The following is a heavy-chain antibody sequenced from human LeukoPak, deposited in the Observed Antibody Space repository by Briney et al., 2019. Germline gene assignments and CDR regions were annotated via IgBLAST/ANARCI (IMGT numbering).Heavy chain of an antibody. CDR1: GGTFISYA. J-gene: IGHJ3*02. Sequence: GASVKVSCKASGGTFISYAISWVRQAPGQGLEWMGGIIPIFGTANYAQKFQGRVTITADESTSTAYMELSSLRSEDTAVYYCARLASSGYLVDAFDIWGQGTMVTVSS. D-gene: IGHD3-22*01. V-gene: IGHV1-69*13. CDR3: ARLASSGYLVDAFDI. CDR2: IIPIFGTA.